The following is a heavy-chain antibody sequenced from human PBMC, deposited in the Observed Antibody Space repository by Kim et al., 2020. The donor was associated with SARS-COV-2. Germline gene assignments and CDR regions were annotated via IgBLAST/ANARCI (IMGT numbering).Heavy chain of an antibody. D-gene: IGHD4-17*01. J-gene: IGHJ4*02. CDR2: GGTT. CDR3: ARDYGDWG. Sequence: GGTTYDGTSAKGRFTIPRDHSKNTLYLQMNSLGAEDTAVYYCARDYGDWGWGQGTLVTVSS. V-gene: IGHV3-53*01.